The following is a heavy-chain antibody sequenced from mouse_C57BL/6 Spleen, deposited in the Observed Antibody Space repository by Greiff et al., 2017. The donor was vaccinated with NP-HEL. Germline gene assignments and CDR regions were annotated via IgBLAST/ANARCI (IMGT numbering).Heavy chain of an antibody. CDR2: ISGGGGNT. D-gene: IGHD2-2*01. CDR3: ARHGYDVFAY. CDR1: GFTFSSYT. Sequence: EVNLVESGGGLVKPGGSLKLSCAASGFTFSSYTMSWVRQTPEKRLEWVATISGGGGNTYYPDSVKGRFTISRDNAKNTLYLQMSSLRSEDTALYYCARHGYDVFAYWGQGTLVTVSA. V-gene: IGHV5-9*01. J-gene: IGHJ3*01.